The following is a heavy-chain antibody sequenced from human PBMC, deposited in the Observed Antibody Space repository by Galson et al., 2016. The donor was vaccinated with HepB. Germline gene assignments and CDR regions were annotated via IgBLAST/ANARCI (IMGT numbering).Heavy chain of an antibody. CDR1: GFTFSSYA. V-gene: IGHV3-23*01. Sequence: SLRLSCAASGFTFSSYAMSWVRQAPGEGLEWVSGISGSGGAPSYADSVKGRFTVSRDNSKNTLYLQMSRLRADDTPVYYCAKFYDFLSGTDYWGQGTLVTVSS. J-gene: IGHJ4*02. CDR2: ISGSGGAP. CDR3: AKFYDFLSGTDY. D-gene: IGHD3-3*01.